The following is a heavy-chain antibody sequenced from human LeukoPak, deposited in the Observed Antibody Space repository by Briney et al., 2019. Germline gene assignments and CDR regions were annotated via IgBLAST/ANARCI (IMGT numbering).Heavy chain of an antibody. CDR2: ILASGDT. V-gene: IGHV4-4*07. Sequence: NPSETLSLTCTVSGGSISTSHWNWIRQSAGKGLEWIGRILASGDTSYNPSLKSRATMSVDTSKNQFSLKVNSVTAADTAVYYCARRCRSTTCYDGFDVWGQGTMVTVSS. J-gene: IGHJ3*01. CDR1: GGSISTSH. D-gene: IGHD2-2*01. CDR3: ARRCRSTTCYDGFDV.